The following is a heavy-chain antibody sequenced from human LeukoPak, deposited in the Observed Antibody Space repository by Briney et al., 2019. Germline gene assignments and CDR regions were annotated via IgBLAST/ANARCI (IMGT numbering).Heavy chain of an antibody. CDR3: ARGRDIVVVTAIGGTAFDI. Sequence: PSETLSLTCAVYGGSFSGYYWSWIRQPPGKGLEWIGEINHSGSTNYNPSLKSRVTISVDTSKNQFSLKLSSVTAADTAVYYCARGRDIVVVTAIGGTAFDIWGQGTMVTVSS. D-gene: IGHD2-21*02. V-gene: IGHV4-34*01. CDR1: GGSFSGYY. J-gene: IGHJ3*02. CDR2: INHSGST.